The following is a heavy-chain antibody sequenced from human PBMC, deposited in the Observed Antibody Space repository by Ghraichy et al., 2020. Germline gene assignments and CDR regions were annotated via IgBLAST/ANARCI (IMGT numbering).Heavy chain of an antibody. J-gene: IGHJ3*02. CDR3: ARDQTLVRGVTAFDI. V-gene: IGHV4-59*01. CDR2: IYYSGST. D-gene: IGHD3-10*01. Sequence: SETLSLTCTVSGGSISSYYWSWIRQPPGKGLEWIGYIYYSGSTNYNPSLKSRVTISVDTSKNQFSLKLSSVTAADTAVYYCARDQTLVRGVTAFDIWGQGTMVTVSS. CDR1: GGSISSYY.